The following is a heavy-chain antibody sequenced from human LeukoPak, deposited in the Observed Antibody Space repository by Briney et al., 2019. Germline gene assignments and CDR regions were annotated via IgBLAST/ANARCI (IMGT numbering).Heavy chain of an antibody. CDR2: TYYSSKWYN. Sequence: SQTLSLTCAISGDSVSSNSAAWNWIRQSPSRGLEWLGRTYYSSKWYNDYAVSVKSRITINPDTSKNQFSLQLNSVTPEDTAVYYCARAPGSGWSSYYYYYMDVWGKGTTVTVSS. V-gene: IGHV6-1*01. CDR3: ARAPGSGWSSYYYYYMDV. J-gene: IGHJ6*03. D-gene: IGHD6-19*01. CDR1: GDSVSSNSAA.